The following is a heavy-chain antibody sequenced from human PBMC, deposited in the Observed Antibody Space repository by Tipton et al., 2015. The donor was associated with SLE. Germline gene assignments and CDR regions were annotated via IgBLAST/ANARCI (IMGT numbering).Heavy chain of an antibody. CDR2: IYYSGST. D-gene: IGHD2-15*01. J-gene: IGHJ4*02. CDR3: ARDFSKVYCSGGSCYSGFDY. CDR1: GGSISSGGYY. V-gene: IGHV4-31*03. Sequence: TLSLTCTVSGGSISSGGYYWSWIRQHPGKGLEWIGYIYYSGSTYYNPSLKSRVTISVDTSKNQFSLKLSSVTAADTAVYYCARDFSKVYCSGGSCYSGFDYWGQGTLVTVSS.